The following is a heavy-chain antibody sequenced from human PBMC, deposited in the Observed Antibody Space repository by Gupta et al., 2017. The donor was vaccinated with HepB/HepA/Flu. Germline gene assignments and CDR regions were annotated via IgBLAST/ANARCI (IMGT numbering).Heavy chain of an antibody. D-gene: IGHD3-10*01. J-gene: IGHJ4*02. CDR2: IRRKTDGGST. CDR1: GFTLSDVW. V-gene: IGHV3-15*01. Sequence: EVQLVESGGDLIEPGGSLRVSCAAPGFTLSDVWMTWVRQAPGKGLEWVGRIRRKTDGGSTDYAAPVKGRFTISRDESKNTLYLEMNSLTTEDTAVYYCTSPQVNYWGQGTLVTVSS. CDR3: TSPQVNY.